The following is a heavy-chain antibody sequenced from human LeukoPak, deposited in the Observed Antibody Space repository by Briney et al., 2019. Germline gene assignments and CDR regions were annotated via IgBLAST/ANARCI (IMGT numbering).Heavy chain of an antibody. Sequence: PSETLSLNCSVSGGSIFGFYWTWIQQSPGGDLEYLGNTYNTLDVNYNPSLKSRVTISIDMSRSQFALRLNSVTAADTAIYYCARGRHYDVSGFNPTYYFDSWGQGALVTVSS. CDR2: TYNTLDV. D-gene: IGHD3-3*01. V-gene: IGHV4-59*01. J-gene: IGHJ4*02. CDR1: GGSIFGFY. CDR3: ARGRHYDVSGFNPTYYFDS.